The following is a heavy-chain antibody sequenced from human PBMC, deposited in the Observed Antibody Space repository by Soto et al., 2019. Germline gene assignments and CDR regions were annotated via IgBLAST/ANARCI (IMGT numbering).Heavy chain of an antibody. Sequence: PGGSLRLSCAASGFTFSSYAMHWVRQAPGKGLEWVAVISYDGSNKYYADSVKGRFTISRDNSKNTLYLQMNSLRAEDTAVYYCANTYYYGSGSYSPEYWGQGTLVTVSS. CDR2: ISYDGSNK. D-gene: IGHD3-10*01. V-gene: IGHV3-30-3*01. CDR1: GFTFSSYA. CDR3: ANTYYYGSGSYSPEY. J-gene: IGHJ4*02.